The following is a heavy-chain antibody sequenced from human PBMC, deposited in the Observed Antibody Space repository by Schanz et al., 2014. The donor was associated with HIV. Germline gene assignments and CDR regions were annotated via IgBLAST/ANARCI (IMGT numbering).Heavy chain of an antibody. CDR3: AKAAVTDYLDY. D-gene: IGHD2-21*02. Sequence: VQLLESGGGLVQPGGSLRLSCAASGFTFSSYAMHWVRQAPGKGLEWVAVISYDGSNKYYAESVKGRFAISRDNSKNTLYLQMNSLRTEDTAVYYCAKAAVTDYLDYWGQGTLVTVSS. J-gene: IGHJ4*02. V-gene: IGHV3-30*09. CDR1: GFTFSSYA. CDR2: ISYDGSNK.